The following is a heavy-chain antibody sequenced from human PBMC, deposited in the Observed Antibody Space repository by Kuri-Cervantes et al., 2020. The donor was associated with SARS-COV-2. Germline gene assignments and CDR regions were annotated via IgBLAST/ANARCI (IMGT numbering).Heavy chain of an antibody. D-gene: IGHD6-19*01. Sequence: SETLSLTCTVSGGPISSYYWSWIRQPPGKGLEWIGYIYYSGSTNYNPSLKSRVTISVDTSKNQFSLKLSSVTAADTAVYYCARGGAGVAVAGTSNWFDPWGQGTLVTVSS. CDR1: GGPISSYY. CDR3: ARGGAGVAVAGTSNWFDP. V-gene: IGHV4-59*01. CDR2: IYYSGST. J-gene: IGHJ5*02.